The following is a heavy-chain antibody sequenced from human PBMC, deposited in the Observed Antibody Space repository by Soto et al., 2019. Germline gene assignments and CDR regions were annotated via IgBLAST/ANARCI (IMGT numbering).Heavy chain of an antibody. V-gene: IGHV1-8*01. D-gene: IGHD2-2*01. CDR3: ARKYCSSTSCYDWYFDL. CDR2: MNTNSGNT. J-gene: IGHJ2*01. Sequence: QVQLVQSGAEVKKPGASVKVSCKASGYTFTSYDINWVRQATGQGLEWMGWMNTNSGNTGYAQKFQGRVTMTRNTSISTAYMELSSLRSEDTAVYYCARKYCSSTSCYDWYFDLWGRGTLVTVSS. CDR1: GYTFTSYD.